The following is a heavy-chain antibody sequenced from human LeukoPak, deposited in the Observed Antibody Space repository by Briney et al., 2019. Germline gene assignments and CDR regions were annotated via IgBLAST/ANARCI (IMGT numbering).Heavy chain of an antibody. Sequence: PGRSPRLSCAASGYTFSSYGMHWVRQAPGKGLEWVAVIWYDTSNKYYADSVKGRFTISRDNSKNTLYLQMNSLRAEDTAVYYCARDLAAAGTWFDPWGQGTLVTVSS. V-gene: IGHV3-33*01. J-gene: IGHJ5*02. D-gene: IGHD6-13*01. CDR3: ARDLAAAGTWFDP. CDR2: IWYDTSNK. CDR1: GYTFSSYG.